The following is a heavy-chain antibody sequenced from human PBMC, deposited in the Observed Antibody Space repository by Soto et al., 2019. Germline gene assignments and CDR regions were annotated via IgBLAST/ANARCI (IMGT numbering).Heavy chain of an antibody. D-gene: IGHD3-22*01. CDR2: INHSGST. CDR1: GGSFSGCY. Sequence: SETLSLTCAVYGGSFSGCYWSWIRQPPGKGLEWIGEINHSGSTNYNPSLKSRVTISVDTSKNQFSLKLSSVTAADTAVYYCARGRPYYYDSSGLIRAWFDPWGQGTLVTDSS. V-gene: IGHV4-34*01. CDR3: ARGRPYYYDSSGLIRAWFDP. J-gene: IGHJ5*02.